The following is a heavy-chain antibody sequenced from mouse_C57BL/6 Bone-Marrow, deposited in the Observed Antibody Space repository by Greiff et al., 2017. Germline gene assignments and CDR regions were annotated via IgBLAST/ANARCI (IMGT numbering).Heavy chain of an antibody. V-gene: IGHV5-9*01. CDR2: ISGGGGNT. J-gene: IGHJ2*01. CDR1: GFTFSSYT. Sequence: EVMLVESGGGLVKPGGSLKLSCAASGFTFSSYTMSWVRQTPEKRLEWVATISGGGGNTYYPDSVKGRFTISRDNAKNTLYLQMSRLRSEDTALYYCARQGAYYSNDRYFDYWGQGTTLTVSA. CDR3: ARQGAYYSNDRYFDY. D-gene: IGHD2-5*01.